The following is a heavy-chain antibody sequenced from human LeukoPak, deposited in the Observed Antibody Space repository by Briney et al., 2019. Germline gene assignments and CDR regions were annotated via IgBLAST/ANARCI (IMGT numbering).Heavy chain of an antibody. Sequence: ETLSLTCTVSGGSISSYYWSWIRQPPGKGLEWVSVIYSGGSTYYADSVKGRFTISRDNSKNTLYLQMNSLRAEDTAVYYCAKDSSGYYLESSFDYWGQGTLVTVSS. D-gene: IGHD3-22*01. CDR3: AKDSSGYYLESSFDY. V-gene: IGHV3-66*01. CDR1: GGSISSYY. J-gene: IGHJ4*02. CDR2: IYSGGST.